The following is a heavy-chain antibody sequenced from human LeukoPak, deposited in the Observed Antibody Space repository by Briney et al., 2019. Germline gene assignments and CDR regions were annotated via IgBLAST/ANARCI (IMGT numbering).Heavy chain of an antibody. D-gene: IGHD1-26*01. V-gene: IGHV3-15*01. J-gene: IGHJ4*02. CDR1: GFTFSNAW. CDR3: ASGGMYYGAASDF. Sequence: GGSLRLSCAASGFTFSNAWMSWVRQAPGKGLEWVGRIKSKTDGGTTDYAAPVKGRFTISRDDSKNTLYLQMNSLKTEDTAVYYCASGGMYYGAASDFWGQGTLVTVSS. CDR2: IKSKTDGGTT.